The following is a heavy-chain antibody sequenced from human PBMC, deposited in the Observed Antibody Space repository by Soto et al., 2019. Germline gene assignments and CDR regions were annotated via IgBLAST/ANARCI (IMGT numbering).Heavy chain of an antibody. CDR3: AKDVRGDPDAFDI. D-gene: IGHD2-21*02. CDR2: ISWNSGSI. Sequence: DVQLVESGGGLVQPGRSLRLSCAASGFTFDDYAMHWVRQAPGKGLEWVSGISWNSGSIGYADSVKGRFTISRDNAKNSLYLQMNSLRAEDTALYYCAKDVRGDPDAFDIWGQGTMVTVSS. CDR1: GFTFDDYA. V-gene: IGHV3-9*01. J-gene: IGHJ3*02.